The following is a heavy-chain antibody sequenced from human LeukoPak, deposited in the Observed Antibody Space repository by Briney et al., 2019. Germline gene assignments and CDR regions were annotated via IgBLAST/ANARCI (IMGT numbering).Heavy chain of an antibody. CDR1: GFTFSSYA. CDR2: ISGSSGST. V-gene: IGHV3-23*01. Sequence: GGSLRLSCAASGFTFSSYAMSWVRQAPGKGLEWVSAISGSSGSTYYADSVKGRFTISRDNSKNTLYLQMNSLRAEDTAVYYCAKAGEYSSSWAYWGQGTLVTVSS. CDR3: AKAGEYSSSWAY. D-gene: IGHD6-13*01. J-gene: IGHJ4*02.